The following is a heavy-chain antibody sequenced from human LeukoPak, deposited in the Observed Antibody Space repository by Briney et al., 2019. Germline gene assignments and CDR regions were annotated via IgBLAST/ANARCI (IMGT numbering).Heavy chain of an antibody. CDR3: AKGRSSYPMDYIFDF. D-gene: IGHD3-16*02. Sequence: GGSLRLSCAASGFTFSSYSMYWVRQAPGKGLEWVSSISSSSSYIYYADSVKGRFTISRDNAKNSLYLQMNSLRAEDAAVYYCAKGRSSYPMDYIFDFWGQGTLVTVSS. J-gene: IGHJ4*02. CDR2: ISSSSSYI. V-gene: IGHV3-21*01. CDR1: GFTFSSYS.